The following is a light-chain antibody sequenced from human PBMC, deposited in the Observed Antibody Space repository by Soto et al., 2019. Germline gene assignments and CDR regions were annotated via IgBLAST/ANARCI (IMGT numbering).Light chain of an antibody. CDR2: GAS. J-gene: IGKJ1*01. CDR3: QHYNSLPRT. V-gene: IGKV3-15*01. CDR1: QSVSSN. Sequence: EIVMTQSPATLSVSPGERATLSCRASQSVSSNLAWYQQKPCQAPRLLIYGASTRATGIPARFSGSGSGTEFTLTISSLQSEDFAVYYCQHYNSLPRTFGQGTKVEIK.